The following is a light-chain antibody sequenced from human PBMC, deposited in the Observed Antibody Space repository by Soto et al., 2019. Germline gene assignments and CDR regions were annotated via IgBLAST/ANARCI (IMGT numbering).Light chain of an antibody. V-gene: IGLV2-23*02. J-gene: IGLJ3*02. CDR2: EVT. CDR3: CSYADSSTWV. Sequence: QSALTQPASVSGSPGQSITISCTGTSSDVGSYNLVSWYQQHPGKAPKFMIYEVTKLPSGVSNRFSGSKSGNTASLTISGLQAEDEADYYCCSYADSSTWVFGGGTKLTVL. CDR1: SSDVGSYNL.